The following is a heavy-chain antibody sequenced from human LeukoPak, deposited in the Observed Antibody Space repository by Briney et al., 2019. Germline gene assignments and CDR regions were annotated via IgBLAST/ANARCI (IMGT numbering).Heavy chain of an antibody. V-gene: IGHV1-18*01. CDR2: ISAYNGNT. CDR3: ARRITVVRGVRNWFDH. D-gene: IGHD3-10*01. Sequence: GASVKVSCKASGYTFTSYGMSWVRQAPGQGLEWMGWISAYNGNTNYAQKLQGRVTMTRDMSTSTVYMELSSLRSDDTAVYYCARRITVVRGVRNWFDHWGQGTLVTVSS. J-gene: IGHJ5*02. CDR1: GYTFTSYG.